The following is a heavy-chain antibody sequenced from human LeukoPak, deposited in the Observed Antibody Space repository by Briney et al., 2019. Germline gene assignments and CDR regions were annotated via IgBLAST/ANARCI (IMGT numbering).Heavy chain of an antibody. V-gene: IGHV3-48*04. CDR3: ARDRTRPNYYGSGSYYNRNAFDI. CDR1: GFTFSSYS. D-gene: IGHD3-10*01. J-gene: IGHJ3*02. Sequence: GGSLRLSCAASGFTFSSYSMNWVRQAPGKGLEWVSYISSSSSTIYYADSVKGRFTISRDNAKNSLYLQMNSLRAEDTAVYYCARDRTRPNYYGSGSYYNRNAFDIWGQGTMVTVSS. CDR2: ISSSSSTI.